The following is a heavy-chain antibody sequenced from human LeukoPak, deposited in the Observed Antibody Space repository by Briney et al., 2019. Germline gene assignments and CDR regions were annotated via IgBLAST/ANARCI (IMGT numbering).Heavy chain of an antibody. CDR2: IVPILGTA. V-gene: IGHV1-69*01. Sequence: ASVKVSCKASGGTFSSYAISWVRQAPGQGLEWMGGIVPILGTANYAQQFQGRVTITADESTSTVYMELSSLRSEDTAVYYCARDSEVRRNLWHYWGQGTLVTVSS. D-gene: IGHD3-10*01. CDR3: ARDSEVRRNLWHY. J-gene: IGHJ4*02. CDR1: GGTFSSYA.